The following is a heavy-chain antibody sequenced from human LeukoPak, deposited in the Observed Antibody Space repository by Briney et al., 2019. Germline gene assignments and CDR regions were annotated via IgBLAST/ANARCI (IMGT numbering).Heavy chain of an antibody. CDR1: GGSFSGYY. Sequence: PSETLSLTCAVYGGSFSGYYWSWIRQPPGKGLEWIGEINHSGSTNYNPSLKSRVTISVDTSKNQFSLKLSSVTAADTAVYYCARLYGSGSYYTYYYYYYYMDVWGKGTTVTISS. CDR3: ARLYGSGSYYTYYYYYYYMDV. J-gene: IGHJ6*03. D-gene: IGHD3-10*01. CDR2: INHSGST. V-gene: IGHV4-34*01.